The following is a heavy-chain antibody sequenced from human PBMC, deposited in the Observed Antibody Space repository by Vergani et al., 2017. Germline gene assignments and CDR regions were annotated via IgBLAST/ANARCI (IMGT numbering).Heavy chain of an antibody. CDR3: ARSNPYVLLWFGELYGARGRPNWFDP. CDR2: INHSGST. CDR1: GGSFSGYY. Sequence: QVQLQQWGAGLLKPSETLYLTCAVYGGSFSGYYWSWIGQPPGRGLEWLGEINHSGSTNYNPSLKSRVTISVDTSKNQFSLKLSSVTAADTAVYYCARSNPYVLLWFGELYGARGRPNWFDPWGQGTLVTVSS. V-gene: IGHV4-34*01. J-gene: IGHJ5*02. D-gene: IGHD3-10*01.